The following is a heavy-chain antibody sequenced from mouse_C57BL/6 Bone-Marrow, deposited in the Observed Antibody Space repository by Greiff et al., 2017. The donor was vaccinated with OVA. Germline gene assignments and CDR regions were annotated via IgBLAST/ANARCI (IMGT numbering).Heavy chain of an antibody. CDR3: ARERGNYQAWFAY. Sequence: QVQLQQSGAELARPGASVKLSCKASGYTFTSYGISWVKQRTGQGLEWIGEIYPSSGNTYYNEKFKGKATLTADKSSSTAYMGLRSLTSEESSVDFCARERGNYQAWFAYWGQGTLVTVSA. V-gene: IGHV1-81*01. CDR1: GYTFTSYG. CDR2: IYPSSGNT. J-gene: IGHJ3*01. D-gene: IGHD2-1*01.